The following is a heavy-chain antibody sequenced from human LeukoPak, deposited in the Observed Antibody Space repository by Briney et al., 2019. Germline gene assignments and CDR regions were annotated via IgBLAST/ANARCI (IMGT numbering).Heavy chain of an antibody. D-gene: IGHD5-18*01. CDR3: ARSGYSYAFDI. CDR1: GGTFSSYA. J-gene: IGHJ3*02. V-gene: IGHV1-69*04. Sequence: WASVKVSCKASGGTFSSYAISWVRQAPGQGLEWRGRIIPILGIANYAQKFQGRVTITADKSTSTAYMELSSLRSEDTAVYYCARSGYSYAFDIWGQGTMVTVSS. CDR2: IIPILGIA.